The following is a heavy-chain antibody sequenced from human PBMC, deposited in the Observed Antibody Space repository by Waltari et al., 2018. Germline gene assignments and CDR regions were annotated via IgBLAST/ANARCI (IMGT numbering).Heavy chain of an antibody. Sequence: QLQLQESGPGLVKPSETLSLTCTVSSGSISSHYWNWIRQPPGKGLVWIGSISNSGSTNYNPSINSRVTMSLDTSTNQFSLDLSSVTAADTAVYYCARSLGSGSYFDSWGQGTLVTVSS. V-gene: IGHV4-59*11. CDR2: ISNSGST. CDR3: ARSLGSGSYFDS. J-gene: IGHJ4*02. CDR1: SGSISSHY. D-gene: IGHD3-10*01.